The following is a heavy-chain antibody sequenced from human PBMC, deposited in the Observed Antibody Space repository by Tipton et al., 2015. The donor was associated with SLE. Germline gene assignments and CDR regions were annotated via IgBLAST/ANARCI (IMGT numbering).Heavy chain of an antibody. CDR2: ISWNSAGI. CDR1: GFTFDDFS. CDR3: AKSGRGHDFWGGAYFDL. V-gene: IGHV3-9*01. J-gene: IGHJ2*01. D-gene: IGHD3-3*01. Sequence: RSLRLSCAASGFTFDDFSMHWVRQTPGKGLEWVSGISWNSAGIGYADSVQGRFTTSRDNAKNSLYLQMNSLRTEDTALYFCAKSGRGHDFWGGAYFDLWGRGTLVTVSS.